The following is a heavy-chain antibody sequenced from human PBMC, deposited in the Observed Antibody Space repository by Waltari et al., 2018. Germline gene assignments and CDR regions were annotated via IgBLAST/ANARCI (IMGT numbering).Heavy chain of an antibody. V-gene: IGHV3-30*02. CDR1: GFTFSSYG. D-gene: IGHD1-26*01. CDR2: IRYDGSNK. Sequence: QVQLVESGGGVVQPGGSLRLSCAASGFTFSSYGMHWVRQAPGKGLEWVAFIRYDGSNKYYADSVKGRFTISRDNSKNTLYLQMNSLRAEDTAVYYCAKGKREMSGSPYYFDYWGQGTLVTVSS. CDR3: AKGKREMSGSPYYFDY. J-gene: IGHJ4*02.